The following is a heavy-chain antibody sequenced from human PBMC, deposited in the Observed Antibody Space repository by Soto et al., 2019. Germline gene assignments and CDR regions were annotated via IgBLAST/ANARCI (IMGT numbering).Heavy chain of an antibody. CDR2: IIPIFGTA. J-gene: IGHJ6*02. V-gene: IGHV1-69*13. CDR1: GGTLSSYG. CDR3: ARDRFRRSGDYYYYYYGMDV. Sequence: ASVKVSCKTSGGTLSSYGITWVRQAPGQGLEWMGGIIPIFGTAYYAEEIQGRITLTADESTNTVYMQLSRLRSEDTAVYYCARDRFRRSGDYYYYYYGMDVWGQGTTVTVSS. D-gene: IGHD6-19*01.